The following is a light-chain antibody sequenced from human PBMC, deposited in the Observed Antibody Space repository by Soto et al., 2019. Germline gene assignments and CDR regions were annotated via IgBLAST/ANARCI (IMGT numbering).Light chain of an antibody. CDR2: AAS. J-gene: IGKJ1*01. Sequence: EIVSTQSPGTPSLSPGERATLSCRASQSVAGSYLAWYQQKLGQAHRLLIYAASSWATGIPDRFSGSGSGTDFTLTISRLEPEDFAVYYCQQYGDSPWTFGQGTKVDIK. V-gene: IGKV3-20*01. CDR3: QQYGDSPWT. CDR1: QSVAGSY.